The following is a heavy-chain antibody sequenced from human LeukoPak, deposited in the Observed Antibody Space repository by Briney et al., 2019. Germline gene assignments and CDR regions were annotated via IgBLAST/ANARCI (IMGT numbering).Heavy chain of an antibody. CDR3: ARTSEDMRYYYYYMDV. V-gene: IGHV4-30-2*01. D-gene: IGHD2-15*01. Sequence: SQTLSLTCAVSGGSISSGGYSWSWIRQPPGKGLEWIGYIYHSGSTYYNPSLKSRVTISVDTSKNQFSLKLSSVTAADTAVYYCARTSEDMRYYYYYMDVWGKGTTVTVSS. J-gene: IGHJ6*03. CDR1: GGSISSGGYS. CDR2: IYHSGST.